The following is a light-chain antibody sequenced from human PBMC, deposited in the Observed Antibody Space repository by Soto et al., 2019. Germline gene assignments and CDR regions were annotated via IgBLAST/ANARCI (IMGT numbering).Light chain of an antibody. J-gene: IGLJ3*02. CDR2: EVS. CDR1: SSDVGGYNY. V-gene: IGLV2-8*01. Sequence: QSALTQPPSASGSPGQSVTISCTGTSSDVGGYNYVSWYQRHPGKAPKLMVFEVSKRPSGVPDRFSGSKSGNTASLTVSGLQAEDEADYYCASYAGSINWVFGGGTKLTVL. CDR3: ASYAGSINWV.